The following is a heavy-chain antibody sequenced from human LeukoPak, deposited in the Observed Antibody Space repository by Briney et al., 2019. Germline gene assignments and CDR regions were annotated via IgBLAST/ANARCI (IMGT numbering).Heavy chain of an antibody. CDR2: IKQDGSTK. D-gene: IGHD4-17*01. V-gene: IGHV3-7*05. CDR3: ARWVTTPHHGLDV. CDR1: GFTFSNNW. J-gene: IGHJ6*02. Sequence: GGSLRLPCGTSGFTFSNNWMSWVRQAPGKGLEWVANIKQDGSTKYYVDSVKGRFTISRDNAKNSLDLQMSSLRAEDTAVYYCARWVTTPHHGLDVWGQGTTVTVSS.